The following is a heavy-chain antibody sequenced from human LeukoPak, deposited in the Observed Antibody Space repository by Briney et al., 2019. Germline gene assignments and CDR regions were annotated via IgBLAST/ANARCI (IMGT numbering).Heavy chain of an antibody. CDR3: ANIAARRTDTDYYYYYYMDV. V-gene: IGHV3-20*04. D-gene: IGHD6-6*01. CDR2: INWNGGST. Sequence: GGSLRLSCAASGFTFDDYGMSWVRQAPGKGLEWVSGINWNGGSTGYADSVKGRFTTSRDNAKNSLYLQMNSLRAEDTALYYCANIAARRTDTDYYYYYYMDVWGKGTTVTVSS. J-gene: IGHJ6*03. CDR1: GFTFDDYG.